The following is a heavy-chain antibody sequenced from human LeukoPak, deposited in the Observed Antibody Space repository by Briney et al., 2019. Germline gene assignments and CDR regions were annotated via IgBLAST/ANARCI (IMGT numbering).Heavy chain of an antibody. D-gene: IGHD3-22*01. CDR2: IYYSGST. J-gene: IGHJ4*02. V-gene: IGHV4-30-4*01. CDR3: ARVYYYDNSGYGKDYFDY. CDR1: GGSISRGDYY. Sequence: SQTLSLTCTVSGGSISRGDYYWSRIRQPPGKGLEWIGYIYYSGSTYYNPSLKSRVTISVDTSKNQFSLKLSSVTAADTAVYYCARVYYYDNSGYGKDYFDYWGQGTLVTVSS.